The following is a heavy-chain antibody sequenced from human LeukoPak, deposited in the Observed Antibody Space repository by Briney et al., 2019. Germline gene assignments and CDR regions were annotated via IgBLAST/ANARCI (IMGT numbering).Heavy chain of an antibody. D-gene: IGHD3-10*01. Sequence: GGSLRLSCAASGFTVSSNYMSWVRQAPGKGLEWVSVIYSGGSTYYADSVKGRFTISRDNSKNTLYLQMNSLRAEDTAVYYCASLVRGVIPSMEFDPWGQGTLVTVSS. V-gene: IGHV3-53*01. J-gene: IGHJ5*02. CDR1: GFTVSSNY. CDR2: IYSGGST. CDR3: ASLVRGVIPSMEFDP.